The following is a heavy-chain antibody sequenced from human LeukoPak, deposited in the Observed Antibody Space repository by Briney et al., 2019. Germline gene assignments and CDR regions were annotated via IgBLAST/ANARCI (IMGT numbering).Heavy chain of an antibody. Sequence: GGSLRLSCAASGFTFSRYAMHWVRQAPGKGLEWVAVISDDGTNKYYADSVKGRFSISRDNSKNTLSLQMNSLRAGDTAVYYCASSDCSTTTCYRGGHDYWGQGTLVTVSS. CDR2: ISDDGTNK. J-gene: IGHJ4*02. D-gene: IGHD2-2*02. CDR3: ASSDCSTTTCYRGGHDY. V-gene: IGHV3-30-3*01. CDR1: GFTFSRYA.